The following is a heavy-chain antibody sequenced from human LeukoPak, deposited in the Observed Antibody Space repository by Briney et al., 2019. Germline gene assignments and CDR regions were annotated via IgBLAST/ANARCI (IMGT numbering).Heavy chain of an antibody. CDR2: INHSGST. J-gene: IGHJ4*02. CDR3: ARGLTGVGFRRVYYFDY. Sequence: GSLRLSCAASGFTFSSYSMNWIRQPPGKGLEWIGEINHSGSTNYNPSLKSRVTISVDTSKNQFSLKLSSVTAADTAVYYCARGLTGVGFRRVYYFDYWGQGTLVTVSS. D-gene: IGHD7-27*01. V-gene: IGHV4-34*01. CDR1: GFTFSSYS.